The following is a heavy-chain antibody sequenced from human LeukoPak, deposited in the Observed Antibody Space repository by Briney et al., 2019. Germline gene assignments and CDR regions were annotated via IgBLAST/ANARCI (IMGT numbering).Heavy chain of an antibody. V-gene: IGHV4-59*08. J-gene: IGHJ3*02. CDR3: ARRSYYHILTGYYGAFDI. CDR1: GDSISGYY. CDR2: LYNTGSA. D-gene: IGHD3-9*01. Sequence: PSETLSLTCTVSGDSISGYYWSWIRQPPGKGLQYIGFLYNTGSANYDPSLKSRVTISVDTSKNQFSLKLTSVTAADTAVYYCARRSYYHILTGYYGAFDIWGQGTMVTVSS.